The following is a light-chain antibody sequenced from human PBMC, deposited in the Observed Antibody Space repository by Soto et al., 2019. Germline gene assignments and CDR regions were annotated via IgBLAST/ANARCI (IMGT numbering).Light chain of an antibody. Sequence: EIVLTQSPGTLSLSPGERATLSCRASQSVSSSYLAWYQQKPGQAPRLLIDGASSRATGIPDRFSGSGSETAFTLTIRRLEPEDCAVYYCQQYGSSYSFGQGTKLEIK. V-gene: IGKV3-20*01. CDR1: QSVSSSY. J-gene: IGKJ2*01. CDR3: QQYGSSYS. CDR2: GAS.